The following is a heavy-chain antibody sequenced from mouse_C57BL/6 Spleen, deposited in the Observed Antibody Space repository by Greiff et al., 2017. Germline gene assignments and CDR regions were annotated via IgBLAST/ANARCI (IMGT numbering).Heavy chain of an antibody. J-gene: IGHJ3*01. Sequence: VQLQQSGPELVKPGASVKISCKASGYTFTDYYMNWVEQSHGKSLEWIGDINPNNGGTSYNQKFKGKATLTVDKSSSTAYMELRSLTSEDSAVYYCAREEDGYPFDYWGQGTLVTVSA. CDR3: AREEDGYPFDY. V-gene: IGHV1-26*01. CDR2: INPNNGGT. CDR1: GYTFTDYY. D-gene: IGHD2-3*01.